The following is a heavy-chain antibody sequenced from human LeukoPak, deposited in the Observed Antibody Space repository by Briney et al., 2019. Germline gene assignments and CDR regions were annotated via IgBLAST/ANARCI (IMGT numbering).Heavy chain of an antibody. D-gene: IGHD6-6*01. CDR2: ISSSGNKI. Sequence: GGSLRLSCAASDFTFSSYNMNWVRQAPGKGLEWVSSISSSGNKIYYADSVKGRFTISRDNAKNSLYLQMNSLRAEDTAVYYCARGGAARPDYWSQGTLVTVSS. CDR3: ARGGAARPDY. J-gene: IGHJ4*02. V-gene: IGHV3-21*01. CDR1: DFTFSSYN.